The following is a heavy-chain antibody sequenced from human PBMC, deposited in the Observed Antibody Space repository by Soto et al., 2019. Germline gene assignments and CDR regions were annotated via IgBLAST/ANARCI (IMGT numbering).Heavy chain of an antibody. CDR2: ISGDGFTT. CDR3: VGSVYCRGDCYWQFAP. J-gene: IGHJ5*02. D-gene: IGHD2-21*02. V-gene: IGHV3-23*01. CDR1: GFTFSTYG. Sequence: EGQVLESGGGLVQPGGSLRLTCVASGFTFSTYGLSWVRQSPGKGLEWVSSISGDGFTTDYADSVKGRFTISRDNSKNTLFLQMNSLRAEDAAVYFCVGSVYCRGDCYWQFAPWGQGTLVTVSS.